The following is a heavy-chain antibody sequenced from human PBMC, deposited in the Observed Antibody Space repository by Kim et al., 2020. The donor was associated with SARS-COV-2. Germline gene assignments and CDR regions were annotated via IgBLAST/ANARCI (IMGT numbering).Heavy chain of an antibody. CDR3: AKVLSGGSYSVSYYYGMDA. D-gene: IGHD1-26*01. V-gene: IGHV3-30*02. J-gene: IGHJ6*02. Sequence: KGRFSIYRDNAKNTLYLQMSSLRGEDTAVYYCAKVLSGGSYSVSYYYGMDAWGQGTTVTVSS.